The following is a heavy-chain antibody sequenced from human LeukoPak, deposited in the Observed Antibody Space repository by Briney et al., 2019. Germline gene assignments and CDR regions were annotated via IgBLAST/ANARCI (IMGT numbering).Heavy chain of an antibody. Sequence: SEILSLTCEVSGGAISSHYWSWIRQPPGKGLEWIGYIFYSGSTNYNPSLKSRVIMSVDTSKSQFSLKLSAVTAADTAVYYYARGITMMEDWGQGTLVTVSS. D-gene: IGHD3-22*01. V-gene: IGHV4-59*11. CDR2: IFYSGST. CDR1: GGAISSHY. CDR3: ARGITMMED. J-gene: IGHJ4*02.